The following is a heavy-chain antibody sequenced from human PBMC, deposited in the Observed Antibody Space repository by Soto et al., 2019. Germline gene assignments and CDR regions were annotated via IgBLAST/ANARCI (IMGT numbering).Heavy chain of an antibody. J-gene: IGHJ5*02. CDR3: AREHCSSTSCPKEA. Sequence: GESMKISCKGSGYSFTSYWISWVRQMPGKGLEWMGRIDPSDSYTNYSPSFQGHVTISADKSISTAYLQWSSLKASDTAMYYCAREHCSSTSCPKEAWGQGTLVTVSS. CDR1: GYSFTSYW. D-gene: IGHD2-2*01. V-gene: IGHV5-10-1*01. CDR2: IDPSDSYT.